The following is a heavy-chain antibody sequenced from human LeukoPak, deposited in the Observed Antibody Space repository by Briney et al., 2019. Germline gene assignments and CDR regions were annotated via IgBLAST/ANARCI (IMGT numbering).Heavy chain of an antibody. D-gene: IGHD3-22*01. J-gene: IGHJ3*02. V-gene: IGHV1-69*13. CDR2: IIPIFGTA. Sequence: SVKVSCKASGGTFSSYAISWVRQAPGQGLEWMGGIIPIFGTANYAQKFQGRVTITADESTSTAYMELSSPRSEDTAVYYCARAYDSSGYYYQNAFDIWGQGTMVTVSS. CDR1: GGTFSSYA. CDR3: ARAYDSSGYYYQNAFDI.